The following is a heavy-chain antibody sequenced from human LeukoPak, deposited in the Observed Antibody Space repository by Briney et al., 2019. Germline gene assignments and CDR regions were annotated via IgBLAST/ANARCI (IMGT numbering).Heavy chain of an antibody. CDR2: FDPEDGET. Sequence: ASVKVSCKVSGYTLTELSMHWVRQAPGKGLEWMGGFDPEDGETIYAQKFQGRVTKTEDTSTDTAYMELSSLRSEDTAVYYCATLFPRAVEVDYWGQGTLVTVSS. V-gene: IGHV1-24*01. CDR1: GYTLTELS. J-gene: IGHJ4*02. D-gene: IGHD5-24*01. CDR3: ATLFPRAVEVDY.